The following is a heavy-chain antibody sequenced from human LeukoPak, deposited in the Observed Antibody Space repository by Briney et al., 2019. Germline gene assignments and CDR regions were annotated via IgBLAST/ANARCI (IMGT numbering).Heavy chain of an antibody. V-gene: IGHV3-23*01. CDR3: AKDHATVTTTPFDY. CDR2: ISGSGGST. CDR1: GFTFSSYA. Sequence: GGSLRLSCAASGFTFSSYAMSWVRQAPGKGLEWVSAISGSGGSTYYADSVKGRFTISRDNSKNTLYLQMNRPRAEDTAVYYCAKDHATVTTTPFDYWGQGTLVTVSS. J-gene: IGHJ4*02. D-gene: IGHD4-17*01.